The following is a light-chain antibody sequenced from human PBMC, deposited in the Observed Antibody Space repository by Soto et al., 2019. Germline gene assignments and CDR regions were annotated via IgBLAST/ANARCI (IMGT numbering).Light chain of an antibody. J-gene: IGKJ4*01. CDR2: DAS. V-gene: IGKV3-20*01. CDR1: QTVRNNY. Sequence: EIVSTQSPGTLSLSPGERATLPCRASQTVRNNYLAWYQQKPGQAPRLLIYDASSRATGIPDRFSGGGSGTDFTLTISRLEPEDFAVYYCQQFSSYPLTFGGGTKVDI. CDR3: QQFSSYPLT.